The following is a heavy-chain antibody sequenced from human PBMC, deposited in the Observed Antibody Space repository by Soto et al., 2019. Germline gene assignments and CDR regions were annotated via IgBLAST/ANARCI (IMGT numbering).Heavy chain of an antibody. CDR1: GGSFTSSGFY. V-gene: IGHV4-39*01. Sequence: SETLSLTCTVSGGSFTSSGFYWVWIRQPPGKGLEWIGSIYYSGSSYYNPSLKSRVTISVDTSKNQFSLKLSSVTAADTAVYYCARSTGYQGSGSYSLDYWGQGALVTVSS. D-gene: IGHD3-10*01. J-gene: IGHJ4*02. CDR3: ARSTGYQGSGSYSLDY. CDR2: IYYSGSS.